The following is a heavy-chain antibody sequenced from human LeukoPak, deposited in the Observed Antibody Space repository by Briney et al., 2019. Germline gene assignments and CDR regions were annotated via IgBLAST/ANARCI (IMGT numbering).Heavy chain of an antibody. Sequence: GGSLRLSCAAAGFTFSSYSMNWVRQAPGKGLEWVSSISSSSSCIYYADSVKGRFTISRDNVKNSLYLQMNSLRAEDTAVYYCARGSYAQGGNWFDPWGQGTLVTVSS. CDR2: ISSSSSCI. CDR3: ARGSYAQGGNWFDP. V-gene: IGHV3-21*01. D-gene: IGHD2-2*01. CDR1: GFTFSSYS. J-gene: IGHJ5*02.